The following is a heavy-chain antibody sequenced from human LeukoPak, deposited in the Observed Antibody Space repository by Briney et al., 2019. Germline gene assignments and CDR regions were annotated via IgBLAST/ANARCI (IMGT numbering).Heavy chain of an antibody. Sequence: GGSLRLSCAASGFTFSSYSMNWVRQAPGKGLEWVSSISSSSSYIYYADSVKGRFTISRDNAKNSLYLQMNSLRAEDTAVYYFASRYGDSGDFQHWGQGTLVTVSS. D-gene: IGHD4-17*01. CDR2: ISSSSSYI. J-gene: IGHJ1*01. CDR1: GFTFSSYS. V-gene: IGHV3-21*01. CDR3: ASRYGDSGDFQH.